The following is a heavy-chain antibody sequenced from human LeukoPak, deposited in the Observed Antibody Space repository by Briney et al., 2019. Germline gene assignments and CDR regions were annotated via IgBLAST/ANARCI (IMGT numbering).Heavy chain of an antibody. J-gene: IGHJ4*02. CDR3: AKDAPIEYCDILTGFDY. CDR1: GFTFSSYA. Sequence: GRSLRLSCAASGFTFSSYAMHWVRQAPGKGLEWVSAISGSGGSTYYADSVKGRFTISRDNSKNTLYLQMNSLRAEDTAVYYCAKDAPIEYCDILTGFDYWGQGTLVTVSS. D-gene: IGHD3-9*01. V-gene: IGHV3-23*01. CDR2: ISGSGGST.